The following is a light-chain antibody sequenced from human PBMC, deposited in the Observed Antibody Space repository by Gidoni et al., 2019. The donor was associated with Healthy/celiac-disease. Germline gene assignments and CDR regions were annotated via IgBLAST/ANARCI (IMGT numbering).Light chain of an antibody. J-gene: IGKJ1*01. V-gene: IGKV1-5*03. CDR2: KAS. CDR3: QQYNSYPWT. CDR1: QSISSW. Sequence: DIQMTQSPSTLSASVGDRVTITCRASQSISSWLAWYQQKQGKAPKLLIYKASSLESGVPSRFSGSGSGTEFTLTISSLHPDNFATYYCQQYNSYPWTFGQGTKVEIK.